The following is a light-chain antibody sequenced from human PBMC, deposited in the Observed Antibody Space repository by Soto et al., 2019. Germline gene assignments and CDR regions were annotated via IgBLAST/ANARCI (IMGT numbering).Light chain of an antibody. CDR3: HQYNNWPPYT. V-gene: IGKV3-15*01. CDR1: QSVSSN. J-gene: IGKJ2*01. Sequence: EIVMTQSPATLSVSPGERATLSCRASQSVSSNLAWYQQKPGQAPRLLIYVASTRATGIPARFSGSASGTEFTLTISILQSEDFAVYYCHQYNNWPPYTFGQGTKLEIK. CDR2: VAS.